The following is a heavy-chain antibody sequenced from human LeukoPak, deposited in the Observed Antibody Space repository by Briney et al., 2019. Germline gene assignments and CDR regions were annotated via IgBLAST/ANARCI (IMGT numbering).Heavy chain of an antibody. J-gene: IGHJ6*02. D-gene: IGHD3-22*01. CDR3: ARRSMIVGDYYGMDV. CDR1: GGTFSSYA. Sequence: EASVKVSCKASGGTFSSYAISWVRQAPGQGLEWMGGIIPIFGTANYAQKFQGRVTITADESTSTAYMELSSLRSEDTAVYYCARRSMIVGDYYGMDVWGQGTTVTVSS. CDR2: IIPIFGTA. V-gene: IGHV1-69*13.